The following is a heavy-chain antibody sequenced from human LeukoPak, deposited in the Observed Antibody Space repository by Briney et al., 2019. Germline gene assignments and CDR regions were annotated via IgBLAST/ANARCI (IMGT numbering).Heavy chain of an antibody. CDR3: AKSDCGSDGCKLLNY. V-gene: IGHV3-23*01. CDR1: GFIFSHYT. D-gene: IGHD2-21*01. J-gene: IGHJ4*02. CDR2: INGSGDAT. Sequence: GGSLRLSCAASGFIFSHYTMTWVRQAPGKGLEWVSSINGSGDATKYADFVMGRFTISRDNSKNTVSLQMNSLGAEDTAVYYCAKSDCGSDGCKLLNYWGQGTLVKASS.